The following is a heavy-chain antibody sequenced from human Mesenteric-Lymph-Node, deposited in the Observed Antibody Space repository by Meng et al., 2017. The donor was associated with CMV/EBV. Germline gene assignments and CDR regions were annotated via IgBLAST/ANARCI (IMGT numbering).Heavy chain of an antibody. J-gene: IGHJ4*02. D-gene: IGHD5-18*01. CDR1: FSLTTSVVG. Sequence: FSLTTSVVGVGWIRQSPGKALEFLAFIFWDDDRRHNPSLKGTVTITKDTSKNEVVLTLTNMDPVDTATYYCAHSSKGRGYTYGYVDYWGQGTLVTVSS. CDR2: IFWDDDR. V-gene: IGHV2-5*02. CDR3: AHSSKGRGYTYGYVDY.